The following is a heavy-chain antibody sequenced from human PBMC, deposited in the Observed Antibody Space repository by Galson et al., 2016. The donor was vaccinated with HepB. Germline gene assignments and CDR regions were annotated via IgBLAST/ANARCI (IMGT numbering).Heavy chain of an antibody. J-gene: IGHJ4*02. D-gene: IGHD2-2*02. CDR3: ARACPGASCYIIF. CDR2: VSTFNGNT. Sequence: SVKVSCKASGYTFTSHGISWLRQAPGQGPEWKGWVSTFNGNTDYAQKFKGRLTMNTDTSTTKPYMELRNLRSNHTAIYYCARACPGASCYIIFWGQGTLVTVSS. CDR1: GYTFTSHG. V-gene: IGHV1-18*01.